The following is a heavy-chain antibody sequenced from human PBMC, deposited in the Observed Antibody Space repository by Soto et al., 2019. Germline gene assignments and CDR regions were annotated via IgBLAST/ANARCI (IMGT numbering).Heavy chain of an antibody. CDR2: IDYSGKT. D-gene: IGHD3-16*01. Sequence: QVQLQESGPGLVKPAQTLSLTCTVSGASLSHGDYYWSWIRQPPGKGREWIGHIDYSGKTSYNSSLQSRVSISKDTSKNRVSMRLSSLTDADTAVYFCARDGWGEYYDTWGDFQHWYIGLWGRGTLV. CDR1: GASLSHGDYY. CDR3: ARDGWGEYYDTWGDFQHWYIGL. V-gene: IGHV4-30-4*01. J-gene: IGHJ2*01.